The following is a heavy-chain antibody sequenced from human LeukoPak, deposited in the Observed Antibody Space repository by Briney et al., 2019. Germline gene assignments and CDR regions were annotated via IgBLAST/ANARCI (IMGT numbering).Heavy chain of an antibody. CDR2: ISSANSHI. CDR3: ARDLMRFLEWVN. Sequence: GSLRLSCAASGFTFSSYAMSWVRQAPGKGPEWVSYISSANSHIYYADSVKGRFIISRDNAKNSLSLQMNSLRAEDTAVYYCARDLMRFLEWVNWGQGTLVTVSS. J-gene: IGHJ4*02. CDR1: GFTFSSYA. D-gene: IGHD3-3*01. V-gene: IGHV3-21*01.